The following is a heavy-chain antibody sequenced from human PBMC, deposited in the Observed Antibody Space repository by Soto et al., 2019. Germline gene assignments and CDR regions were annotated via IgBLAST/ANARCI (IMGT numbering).Heavy chain of an antibody. CDR1: GGSISSGGYY. V-gene: IGHV4-31*03. D-gene: IGHD3-22*01. J-gene: IGHJ5*02. CDR2: IYYSGST. Sequence: QVQLQESGPGLVKPSQTLSLTCTVSGGSISSGGYYWSWIRQHPGKGLEWIGYIYYSGSTYHTPSLKCRVTISVDTSKNQFSLKLSSVTAADTAVYYCARESLGGVYDSSGYYPASPWGQGTLVTVSS. CDR3: ARESLGGVYDSSGYYPASP.